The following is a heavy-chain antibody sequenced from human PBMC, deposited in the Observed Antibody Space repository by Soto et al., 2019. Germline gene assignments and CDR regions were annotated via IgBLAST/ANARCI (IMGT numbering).Heavy chain of an antibody. D-gene: IGHD3-22*01. CDR2: KYWDDDR. Sequence: TLSLTCTVSSASVGSGDYTWGWIRQPPGKALEFLALKYWDDDRRYSPSLKTRLSITKDTSKNHVVLKMTNMDPADTATYFCARTPYDSADYKRVAWYFDFWGPGTLVTVSS. CDR3: ARTPYDSADYKRVAWYFDF. CDR1: SASVGSGDYT. J-gene: IGHJ2*01. V-gene: IGHV2-5*02.